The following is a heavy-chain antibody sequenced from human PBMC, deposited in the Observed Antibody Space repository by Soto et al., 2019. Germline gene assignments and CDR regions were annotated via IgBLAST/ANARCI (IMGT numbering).Heavy chain of an antibody. J-gene: IGHJ4*02. CDR3: TKVKKKYRTTSGVDFGS. V-gene: IGHV3-43*01. CDR2: ISWDGGTT. Sequence: EVLLEESGGAVVQPGGSRRVSCVASGFTFDEYTMHLVRQAPGKGLEWISLISWDGGTTYYADSVKGRFTISRDTGKNSLYLQMDSLRAEDTALYYCTKVKKKYRTTSGVDFGSWGQGTLVTVSS. D-gene: IGHD6-6*01. CDR1: GFTFDEYT.